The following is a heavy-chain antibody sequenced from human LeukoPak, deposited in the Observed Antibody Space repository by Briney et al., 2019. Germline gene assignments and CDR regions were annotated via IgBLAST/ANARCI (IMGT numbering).Heavy chain of an antibody. D-gene: IGHD2-2*02. CDR3: ARGDVGYCSSTSCYRNVFDY. CDR2: IYYSGST. V-gene: IGHV4-30-4*01. CDR1: GGSISSGDYY. J-gene: IGHJ4*02. Sequence: SETLSLTCTVSGGSISSGDYYWSWIRQPPGKGLEWIGYIYYSGSTYYNPSLKSRVTISVDTSKNQFSLKLSSVTAADTAVYYCARGDVGYCSSTSCYRNVFDYWGQGTLVTVSS.